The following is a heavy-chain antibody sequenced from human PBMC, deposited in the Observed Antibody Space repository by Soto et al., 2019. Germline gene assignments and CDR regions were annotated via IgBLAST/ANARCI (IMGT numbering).Heavy chain of an antibody. CDR1: GGTFSSHS. D-gene: IGHD1-1*01. Sequence: WASVKVSCKSSGGTFSSHSINWVRQAPGQGLEWMGGIIPIFGPANFAKKFQGRVTITADESTTTAYMELSSLTSEDTAVYYCATGSFTSTGGRIGYHYNAMDVWGQGTTVTVSS. CDR2: IIPIFGPA. V-gene: IGHV1-69*13. J-gene: IGHJ6*02. CDR3: ATGSFTSTGGRIGYHYNAMDV.